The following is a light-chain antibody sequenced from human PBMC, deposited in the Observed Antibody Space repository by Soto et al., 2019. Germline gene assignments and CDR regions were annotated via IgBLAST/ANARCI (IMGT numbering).Light chain of an antibody. Sequence: QSALTQPASVSGSPGQSITISCTGTYSDVGNYNLVSWYQQHPGKVPKLMIYEVSKRPSGVSHRFSGSKSGNTASLTISGLQAEDEADYYCSSCAGSGIYVVFGGGTKLTVL. CDR1: YSDVGNYNL. V-gene: IGLV2-23*02. J-gene: IGLJ2*01. CDR3: SSCAGSGIYVV. CDR2: EVS.